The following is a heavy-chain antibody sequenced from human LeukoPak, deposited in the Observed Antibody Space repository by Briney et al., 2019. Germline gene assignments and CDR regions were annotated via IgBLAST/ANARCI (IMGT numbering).Heavy chain of an antibody. V-gene: IGHV1-2*02. Sequence: ASVKVSCKASGYTFTGYYMHWVRQAPGQGLEWMGWINPNSGGTNYAQKFQGRVTMTRDTSISTAYMELSRLRSDDTAVYYCARVIDFWSGSIGILSYGMDVWGQGTTVTVSS. CDR2: INPNSGGT. CDR3: ARVIDFWSGSIGILSYGMDV. J-gene: IGHJ6*02. CDR1: GYTFTGYY. D-gene: IGHD3-3*01.